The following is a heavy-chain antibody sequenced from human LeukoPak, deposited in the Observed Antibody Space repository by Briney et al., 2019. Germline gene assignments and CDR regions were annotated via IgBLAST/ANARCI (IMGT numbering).Heavy chain of an antibody. V-gene: IGHV4-59*01. CDR1: GGSISSYY. Sequence: PSETLSLTCTVSGGSISSYYWSWIRQPPGKGLEWIGYIYYSGSTNYNPSLKSRVTISVDTSKNQFSLKLSSVTAADTAVYYCARFGYAEAFDYWGQGTLVTVSS. D-gene: IGHD5-12*01. CDR3: ARFGYAEAFDY. J-gene: IGHJ4*02. CDR2: IYYSGST.